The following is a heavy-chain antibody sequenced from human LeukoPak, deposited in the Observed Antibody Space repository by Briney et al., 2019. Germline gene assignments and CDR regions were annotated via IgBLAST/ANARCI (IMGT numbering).Heavy chain of an antibody. Sequence: SETLSLTCAVYGASFSGYYWTWIRQPPGKGLEWIGEINHSGGTNYNPSLKSRVTISVDTSKNQFSLKLSSVTAADTAVYYCARQSTAMGTFDYWGQGTLVTVSS. CDR2: INHSGGT. V-gene: IGHV4-34*01. D-gene: IGHD5-18*01. CDR1: GASFSGYY. J-gene: IGHJ4*02. CDR3: ARQSTAMGTFDY.